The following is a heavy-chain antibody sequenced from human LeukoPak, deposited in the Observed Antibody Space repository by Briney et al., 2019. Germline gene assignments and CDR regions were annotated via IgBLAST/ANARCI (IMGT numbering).Heavy chain of an antibody. D-gene: IGHD3-10*01. CDR2: INAGNGNT. Sequence: ASVKVSCKASGYTFTSYAMHWVRQAPGQRLEWMGWINAGNGNTKYSQKFQGRVTITRDTSASTAYMELSSLRSEDTAVYYCARDRDYYGSGIGDYWGQGTLVTVSS. J-gene: IGHJ4*02. CDR3: ARDRDYYGSGIGDY. CDR1: GYTFTSYA. V-gene: IGHV1-3*01.